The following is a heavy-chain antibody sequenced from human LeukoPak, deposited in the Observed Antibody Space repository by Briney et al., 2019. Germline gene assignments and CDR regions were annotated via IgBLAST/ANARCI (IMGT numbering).Heavy chain of an antibody. CDR2: INLKSGGT. V-gene: IGHV1-2*02. CDR3: ATAPAYSSGWYYFDY. Sequence: ASVKVSCKASAYTFTGYYMHWVRQAPGQGLEWMGWINLKSGGTNYAQKFQGRVTMTEDTSTDTAYMELSSLRSEDTAVYYRATAPAYSSGWYYFDYWGQGTLVTVSS. D-gene: IGHD6-19*01. CDR1: AYTFTGYY. J-gene: IGHJ4*02.